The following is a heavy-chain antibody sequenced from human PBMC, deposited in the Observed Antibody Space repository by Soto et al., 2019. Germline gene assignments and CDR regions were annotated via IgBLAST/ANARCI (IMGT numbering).Heavy chain of an antibody. V-gene: IGHV3-49*03. Sequence: GGSLRLSCTASGFTFGDYAMSWFRQAPGKGLEWVGFIRSKAYGGTTEYAASVKGRFTISRDDSKSIAYLQMNSLKTEDTAVYYWTRTRGGLVDAFDRWGKGTMVTV. CDR2: IRSKAYGGTT. CDR1: GFTFGDYA. J-gene: IGHJ3*02. D-gene: IGHD6-13*01. CDR3: TRTRGGLVDAFDR.